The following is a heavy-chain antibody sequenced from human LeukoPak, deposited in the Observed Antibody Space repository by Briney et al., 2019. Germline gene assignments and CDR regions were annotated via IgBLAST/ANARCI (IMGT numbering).Heavy chain of an antibody. J-gene: IGHJ4*02. CDR3: AREGAARNFDY. CDR1: GGSVISGTYY. Sequence: SETLSLTCTVSGGSVISGTYYWTWTRQPAGKGLEWIGRIYTSGSTNFNPSLKSRVSISLDTSQNQFSLKVSTVTAADTAVYYCAREGAARNFDYWGQGILVTVSS. CDR2: IYTSGST. D-gene: IGHD6-6*01. V-gene: IGHV4-61*02.